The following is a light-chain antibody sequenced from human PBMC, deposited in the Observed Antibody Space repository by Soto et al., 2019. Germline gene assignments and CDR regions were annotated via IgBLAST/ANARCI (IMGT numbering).Light chain of an antibody. CDR1: QTISSW. Sequence: DIQMTQSPSTLSGSVGDRVTITCRASQTISSWLAWYRQKPGKAPRLLIYKASTLKSGVPSRFSGSGSGTEFTLTISSLQPDDYATYYCQQYSSYSRAFGQGTKVDIK. CDR2: KAS. CDR3: QQYSSYSRA. V-gene: IGKV1-5*03. J-gene: IGKJ1*01.